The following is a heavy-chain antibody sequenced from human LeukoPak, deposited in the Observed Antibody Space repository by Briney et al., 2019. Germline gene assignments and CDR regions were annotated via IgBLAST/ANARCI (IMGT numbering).Heavy chain of an antibody. D-gene: IGHD1-26*01. CDR1: GFIFNNFA. V-gene: IGHV3-23*01. J-gene: IGHJ4*02. CDR2: ISGSGSTI. Sequence: PGGSLRLSCAASGFIFNNFAMSWVRQAPGKGLEWVSAISGSGSTIYYADSVKGRFTISRDNAKNSLYLQMNSLRADDTAVYYCARGIDTDYWGQGTLVTVSS. CDR3: ARGIDTDY.